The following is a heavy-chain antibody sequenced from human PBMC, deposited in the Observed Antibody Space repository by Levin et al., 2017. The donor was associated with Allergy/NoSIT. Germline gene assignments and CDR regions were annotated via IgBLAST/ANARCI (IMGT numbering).Heavy chain of an antibody. CDR2: MSGINDAT. Sequence: PGESLKISCAASGFTFSNYGMNWVRRAPGKGLEWVSLMSGINDATFYADSVKGRFTISRDNSRNTLYLQMDSLRAEDTAVYYCTKGVFDSWGQGTLVTVSA. CDR1: GFTFSNYG. CDR3: TKGVFDS. V-gene: IGHV3-23*01. J-gene: IGHJ4*02.